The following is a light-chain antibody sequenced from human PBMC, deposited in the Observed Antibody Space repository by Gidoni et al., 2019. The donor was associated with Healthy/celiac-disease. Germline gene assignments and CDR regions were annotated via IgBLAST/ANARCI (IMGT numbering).Light chain of an antibody. CDR2: AAS. Sequence: DIQMTQSPSSLSASVGDRVTITCRASQSISSYLHWYQQKPGKAPKLLIYAASSLKSGVPSRFSGSGSGTDFTLTISSLQPEDFATYYCQQSYSTPRDLTFGGGTKVEIK. V-gene: IGKV1-39*01. CDR1: QSISSY. CDR3: QQSYSTPRDLT. J-gene: IGKJ4*01.